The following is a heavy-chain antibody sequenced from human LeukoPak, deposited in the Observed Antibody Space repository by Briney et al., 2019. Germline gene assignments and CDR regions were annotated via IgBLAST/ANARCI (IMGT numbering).Heavy chain of an antibody. Sequence: GASVKVSCKASGYTFTSYYIHWVRQAPGQGLEWMAIINPSGGSTTYAQKFQGRVTMTRDTSTSTVYMDLSSLRSEDTAVYYCARGDGGRYSSFDYWGQGTLVTVSS. CDR1: GYTFTSYY. CDR3: ARGDGGRYSSFDY. V-gene: IGHV1-46*01. J-gene: IGHJ4*02. CDR2: INPSGGST. D-gene: IGHD1-26*01.